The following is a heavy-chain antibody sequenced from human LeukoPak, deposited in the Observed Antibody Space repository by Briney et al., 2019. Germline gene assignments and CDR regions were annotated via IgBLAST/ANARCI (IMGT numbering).Heavy chain of an antibody. D-gene: IGHD4-23*01. CDR3: ARYYGGSFGYYFDY. CDR2: IYYSGST. CDR1: GGSISSYY. Sequence: SETLSLTCTVSGGSISSYYWSWIRQPPGKGLEGIGYIYYSGSTYYNPSLKSRVTISVDTSKNQFSLKLSSVTAADTAVYYCARYYGGSFGYYFDYWGQGTLVTVSS. J-gene: IGHJ4*02. V-gene: IGHV4-59*08.